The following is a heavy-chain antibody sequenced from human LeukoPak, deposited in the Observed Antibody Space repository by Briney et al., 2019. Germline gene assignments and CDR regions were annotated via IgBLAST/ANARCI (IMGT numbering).Heavy chain of an antibody. Sequence: PSETLSLTCAVYGGSFSGYYWSWIRQPPGKGLEWIGEINHSGSTNYNPSLKSRVTISVDTSKNQFSLKLSSVTAADTAVYYCARDRPRAYYYDSSGYYYGVDIWGQGTMVTVSS. CDR1: GGSFSGYY. J-gene: IGHJ3*02. CDR2: INHSGST. D-gene: IGHD3-22*01. V-gene: IGHV4-34*01. CDR3: ARDRPRAYYYDSSGYYYGVDI.